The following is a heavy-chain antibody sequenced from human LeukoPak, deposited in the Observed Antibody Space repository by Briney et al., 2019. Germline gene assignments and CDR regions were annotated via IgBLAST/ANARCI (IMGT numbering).Heavy chain of an antibody. CDR1: GGTFSSYA. Sequence: SVKVSCKASGGTFSSYAISWVRQAPGQGLEWMGGIIPIFGTANYAQKFQGRVTITADESTSTAYMELSSLRSEDTAVYYCARSPLAVAGYSYYMDVCGKGTTVTVSS. CDR2: IIPIFGTA. J-gene: IGHJ6*03. V-gene: IGHV1-69*01. CDR3: ARSPLAVAGYSYYMDV. D-gene: IGHD6-19*01.